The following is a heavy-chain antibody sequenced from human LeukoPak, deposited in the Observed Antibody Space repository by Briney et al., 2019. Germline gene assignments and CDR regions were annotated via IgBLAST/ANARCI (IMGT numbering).Heavy chain of an antibody. CDR3: ARDPTTVVVHYYYYGMDV. Sequence: ASVTVSCKASGYTFTGYYMHWVRQAPGQGLEWMGWINPNSGGTNYAQKFQGRVTMTRDTSISTAYMEPSRLRSDDTAVYYCARDPTTVVVHYYYYGMDVWGQGTTVTVSS. J-gene: IGHJ6*02. CDR2: INPNSGGT. CDR1: GYTFTGYY. V-gene: IGHV1-2*02. D-gene: IGHD4-17*01.